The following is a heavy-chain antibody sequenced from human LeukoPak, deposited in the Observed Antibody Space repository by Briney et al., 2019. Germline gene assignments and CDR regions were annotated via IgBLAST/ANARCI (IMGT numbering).Heavy chain of an antibody. D-gene: IGHD2-15*01. CDR1: GYTFTSYG. CDR3: ARGYCSGGSCSDNLDY. J-gene: IGHJ4*02. Sequence: ASVKVSCKASGYTFTSYGISWVRQAPGQGLEWMGWINPNSGATNYARKFQGRVTMTRDTSISTAYMELSRLRSDDTAVYYCARGYCSGGSCSDNLDYWGQGTLVTVSS. V-gene: IGHV1-2*02. CDR2: INPNSGAT.